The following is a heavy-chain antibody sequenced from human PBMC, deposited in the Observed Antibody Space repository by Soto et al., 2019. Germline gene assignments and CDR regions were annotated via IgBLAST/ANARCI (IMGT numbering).Heavy chain of an antibody. CDR2: ISGSGGST. D-gene: IGHD6-13*01. CDR1: GFTFSSYA. CDR3: AQQLDYYYYYGMDV. J-gene: IGHJ6*02. V-gene: IGHV3-23*01. Sequence: GWSLRLSCAASGFTFSSYAMSWVRQAPGKGLEWVSAISGSGGSTYYADSVKGRFTISRDNSKNTLYLQMNSLRAEDTAVYYCAQQLDYYYYYGMDVWGQGTTVTGSS.